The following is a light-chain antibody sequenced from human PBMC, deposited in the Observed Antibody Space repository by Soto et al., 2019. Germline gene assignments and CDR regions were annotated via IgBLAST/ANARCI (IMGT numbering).Light chain of an antibody. CDR1: QSVSSN. Sequence: EIVMTQSPATLSVSPGERATLSCRASQSVSSNLAWYQQKPGQAPRLLIYGASSRATGIPERFSGSGSGTDFTLTISRLEPEDFAVYFCQQYHISRTFGQGTKVDIK. J-gene: IGKJ1*01. CDR3: QQYHISRT. V-gene: IGKV3D-15*01. CDR2: GAS.